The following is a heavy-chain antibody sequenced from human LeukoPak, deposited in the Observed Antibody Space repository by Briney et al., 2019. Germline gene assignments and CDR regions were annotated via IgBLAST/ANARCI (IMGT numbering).Heavy chain of an antibody. Sequence: GGSLRLSCAASGFTFSSYSMNWVRQAPGKGLEWVSSISSSSSYIYYADSVKGRFTISRDNAKNSLYLQMNSLRAEDTAVYYCARGAGPCSSTSCFTNWFDPWGQGTLVTVSS. J-gene: IGHJ5*02. CDR1: GFTFSSYS. CDR3: ARGAGPCSSTSCFTNWFDP. CDR2: ISSSSSYI. D-gene: IGHD2-2*01. V-gene: IGHV3-21*01.